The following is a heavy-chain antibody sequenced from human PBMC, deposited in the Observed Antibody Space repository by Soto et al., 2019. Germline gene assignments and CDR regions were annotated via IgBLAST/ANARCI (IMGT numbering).Heavy chain of an antibody. D-gene: IGHD2-15*01. CDR2: TYYRSKWHN. Sequence: SQTLSLTCAISGDSVSSNSAAWNWIRQSPSRGLEWLGRTYYRSKWHNEYAISVKSRITINPDTSKNQFSLQLNSVTPEDTAVYYCARDPDPPYCSGGSCYSGWFDPWGQGTLVTVSS. CDR3: ARDPDPPYCSGGSCYSGWFDP. CDR1: GDSVSSNSAA. J-gene: IGHJ5*02. V-gene: IGHV6-1*01.